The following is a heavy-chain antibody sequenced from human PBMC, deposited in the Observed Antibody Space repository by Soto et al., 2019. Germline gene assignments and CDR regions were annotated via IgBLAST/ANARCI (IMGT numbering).Heavy chain of an antibody. V-gene: IGHV3-23*01. CDR3: AKDFVTVYDFWSGYYTTDAFDI. Sequence: GGSLRLSCAASGFTFSSYAMSWVRQAPGKGLEWVSAISGSGGSTYYADSVKGRFTISRDNSKNTLYLQMNSLRAEDTAVYYCAKDFVTVYDFWSGYYTTDAFDIGGQGTMVTVSS. CDR2: ISGSGGST. CDR1: GFTFSSYA. D-gene: IGHD3-3*01. J-gene: IGHJ3*02.